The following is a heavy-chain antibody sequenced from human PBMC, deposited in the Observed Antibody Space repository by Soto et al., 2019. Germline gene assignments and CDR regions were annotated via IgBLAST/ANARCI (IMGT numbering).Heavy chain of an antibody. Sequence: SETLSLTCTVSGGSISSYYWSWIRQPPGKGLEWIGYIYYSGSTNYNPSLKSRVTISVDTSKNQFSLKLSSVTAADTAVYYCARARFHCSGGSCYEIWFDPWGHGTLVTVSS. J-gene: IGHJ5*02. CDR3: ARARFHCSGGSCYEIWFDP. D-gene: IGHD2-15*01. V-gene: IGHV4-59*01. CDR2: IYYSGST. CDR1: GGSISSYY.